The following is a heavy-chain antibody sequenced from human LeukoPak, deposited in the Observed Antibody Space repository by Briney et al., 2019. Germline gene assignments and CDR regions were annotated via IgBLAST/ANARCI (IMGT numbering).Heavy chain of an antibody. CDR1: EFTFSTYW. CDR2: INPEGSET. J-gene: IGHJ4*02. CDR3: ARDGSDSFDF. D-gene: IGHD1-26*01. Sequence: PVGSLRLSCAASEFTFSTYWMTCVRQAPGKGLKWVAIINPEGSETSHVDSVKGRFTISTDNAKNSLYLQMNSLRAEDTAVYYCARDGSDSFDFWGQGTLVTVSS. V-gene: IGHV3-7*04.